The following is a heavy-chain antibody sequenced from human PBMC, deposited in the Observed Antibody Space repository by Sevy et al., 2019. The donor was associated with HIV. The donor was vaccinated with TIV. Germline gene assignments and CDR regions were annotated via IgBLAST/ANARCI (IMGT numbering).Heavy chain of an antibody. CDR3: ARDGITMVRGGAFDI. CDR2: ISSRSSYI. V-gene: IGHV3-21*01. D-gene: IGHD3-10*01. Sequence: GGSLRLSCSASGFPFSSYSMNWVRQAPGKGLEWVSSISSRSSYIYYADSVKGRFTISRDNAKNSLYLQMNSLRAEDTAVYYCARDGITMVRGGAFDIWGQGTMVTVSS. J-gene: IGHJ3*02. CDR1: GFPFSSYS.